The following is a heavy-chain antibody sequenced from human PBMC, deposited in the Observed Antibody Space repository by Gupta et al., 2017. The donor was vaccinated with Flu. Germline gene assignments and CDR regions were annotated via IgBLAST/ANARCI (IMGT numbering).Heavy chain of an antibody. V-gene: IGHV2-5*02. CDR2: VYWDDEK. D-gene: IGHD3-9*01. J-gene: IGHJ4*02. CDR1: LSTSGVG. CDR3: ARRSYDVLTGLYTPFDF. Sequence: LSTSGVGVGWIRQPPGKALEWLALVYWDDEKRYSPSLKSRLTITKDTFNNQVFLTLTNVAPEDTATYYCARRSYDVLTGLYTPFDFWGQGARVAVSS.